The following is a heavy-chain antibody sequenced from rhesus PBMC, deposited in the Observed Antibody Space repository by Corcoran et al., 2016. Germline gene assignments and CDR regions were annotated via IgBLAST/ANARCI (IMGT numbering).Heavy chain of an antibody. Sequence: QLQLQESGPGLVKPSETLSLTCAVSGGSISSNYWSWILQPPRQGLEWIGRIAGSGGSTDYNPSLKSRVTISTDTSKNQFSLELSSVTAADTAVYYCARYSNYYGLDSWGQGVVVTVSS. CDR3: ARYSNYYGLDS. CDR1: GGSISSNY. D-gene: IGHD4-23*01. CDR2: IAGSGGST. J-gene: IGHJ6*01. V-gene: IGHV4-173*01.